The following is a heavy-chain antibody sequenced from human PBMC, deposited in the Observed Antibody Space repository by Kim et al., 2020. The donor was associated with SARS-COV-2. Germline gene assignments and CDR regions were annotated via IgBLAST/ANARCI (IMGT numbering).Heavy chain of an antibody. V-gene: IGHV3-48*02. CDR3: ARAGSDY. J-gene: IGHJ4*02. Sequence: SSSTIYYADSVKGRFTISRDNAKNSLYLQMNSLRDEDTAVYYCARAGSDYWGQGTLVTVSS. CDR2: SSSTI.